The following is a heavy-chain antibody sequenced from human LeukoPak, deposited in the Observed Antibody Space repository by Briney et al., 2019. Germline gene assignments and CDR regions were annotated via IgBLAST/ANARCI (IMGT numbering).Heavy chain of an antibody. CDR2: VYYSEST. CDR1: GGSISSGDYY. V-gene: IGHV4-30-4*01. J-gene: IGHJ4*02. D-gene: IGHD2-21*02. CDR3: ATEAYCGGDCYRAYYFDY. Sequence: SETLSLTCTVSGGSISSGDYYWSWIRQPPGKGLEWIGYVYYSESTYYNPSLKSRVTISVDTSKNQFSLKLSSVTAADTAVYYCATEAYCGGDCYRAYYFDYWGQGTLVTVSS.